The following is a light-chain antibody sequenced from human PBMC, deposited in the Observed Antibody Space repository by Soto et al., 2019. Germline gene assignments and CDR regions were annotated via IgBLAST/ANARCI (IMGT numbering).Light chain of an antibody. V-gene: IGKV3-15*01. Sequence: EIVMTQSPATLSVSPGERATLSCRASQSVSSNLARYQQKPGQAPRLLIYGASTRATRIPGRFSGSGSGTEFTLTISSLQSEDFAVYYCQQYNNWPRTFGQGTKVEIK. CDR2: GAS. CDR3: QQYNNWPRT. J-gene: IGKJ1*01. CDR1: QSVSSN.